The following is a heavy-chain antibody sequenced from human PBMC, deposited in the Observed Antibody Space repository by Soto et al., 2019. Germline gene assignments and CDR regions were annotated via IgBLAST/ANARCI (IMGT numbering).Heavy chain of an antibody. CDR2: ISSSSSTI. J-gene: IGHJ4*02. V-gene: IGHV3-48*02. Sequence: EVRLVESGGGLVQPGGSLRLSCAASGFTFSSYSMNWVRQAPGKGLEWVSYISSSSSTIYYADSVKGRFTISRDNAKNSLYLQMNSLRDEDTAVYYCARVFYSVAGTGGLDYWGQGTLVTVSS. CDR1: GFTFSSYS. CDR3: ARVFYSVAGTGGLDY. D-gene: IGHD6-19*01.